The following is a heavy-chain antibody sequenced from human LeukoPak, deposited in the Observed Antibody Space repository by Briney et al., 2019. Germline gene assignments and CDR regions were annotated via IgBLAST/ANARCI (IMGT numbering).Heavy chain of an antibody. V-gene: IGHV4-61*01. J-gene: IGHJ4*02. D-gene: IGHD6-13*01. CDR1: GGSVSSGSYY. Sequence: SQTLSLTCTVSGGSVSSGSYYWSWIRQPPGKRLERIGNIYYSGSTNYNPSLKRRITISVDTSKNQFSLKLSSVTAADTAVYYCARDWGGSSCYDYWGQGTLVTVSS. CDR2: IYYSGST. CDR3: ARDWGGSSCYDY.